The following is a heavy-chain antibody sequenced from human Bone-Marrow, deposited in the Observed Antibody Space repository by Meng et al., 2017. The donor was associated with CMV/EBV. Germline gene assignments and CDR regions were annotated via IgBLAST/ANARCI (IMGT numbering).Heavy chain of an antibody. CDR3: SRETRLTARRHYYGMDV. Sequence: GGSLRLSCAASGFTVSSNYMSWVRQAPGKGLEWVSVIYSGGSTDDADSVKGRFTISRDNSKTTPYLQMNTLRAEGTAVYYCSRETRLTARRHYYGMDVWGQGTTVTVSS. V-gene: IGHV3-53*01. CDR2: IYSGGST. D-gene: IGHD6-6*01. CDR1: GFTVSSNY. J-gene: IGHJ6*02.